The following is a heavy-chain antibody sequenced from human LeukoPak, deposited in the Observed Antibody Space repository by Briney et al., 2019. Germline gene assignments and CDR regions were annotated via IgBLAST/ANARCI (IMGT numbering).Heavy chain of an antibody. D-gene: IGHD6-13*01. CDR2: ISVYNGDT. V-gene: IGHV1-18*01. J-gene: IGHJ3*02. CDR3: TSRGVSSLNAFDI. Sequence: ASVKVSCKASGYTFSSYGISWVRQAPGQGLEWVGWISVYNGDTNYAQKVQGRVTMTTDTSTSTAYMDLRSLRSDDTAVYYCTSRGVSSLNAFDIWGQGTMVTVSS. CDR1: GYTFSSYG.